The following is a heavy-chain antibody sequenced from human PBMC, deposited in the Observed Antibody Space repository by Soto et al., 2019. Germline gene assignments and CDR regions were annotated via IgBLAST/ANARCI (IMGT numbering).Heavy chain of an antibody. CDR3: ATDTHLWRLDS. D-gene: IGHD5-18*01. Sequence: EVLLVESGGGLVQPGESLRLSCAASGFTFSSYWMHWVRQVPGKGLVWVSRLNSDGSATTYADSVKGRFTISRDNVTNTLYRQLNPLRAEGTAVYFCATDTHLWRLDSWGQGTLVTVSS. J-gene: IGHJ4*02. CDR2: LNSDGSAT. V-gene: IGHV3-74*01. CDR1: GFTFSSYW.